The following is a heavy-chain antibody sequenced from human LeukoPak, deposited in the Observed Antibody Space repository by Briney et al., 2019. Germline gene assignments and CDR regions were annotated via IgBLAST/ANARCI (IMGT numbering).Heavy chain of an antibody. CDR3: ARDPTSSSITYI. CDR2: IYHSGST. Sequence: SETLSLTCTVSGGSISSGGYYWSWIRQPPGKGLEWIGYIYHSGSTYYNPSLKSRVTISVDRSKNQFSLKLSSVTAADTAVYYCARDPTSSSITYIWGQGTMVTVSS. D-gene: IGHD2-2*01. J-gene: IGHJ3*02. V-gene: IGHV4-30-2*01. CDR1: GGSISSGGYY.